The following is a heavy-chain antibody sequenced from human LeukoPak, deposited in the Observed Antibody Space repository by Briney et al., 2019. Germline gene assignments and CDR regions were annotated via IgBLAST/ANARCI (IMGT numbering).Heavy chain of an antibody. D-gene: IGHD3-9*01. J-gene: IGHJ4*02. CDR3: AREINYDILTGYYFAVGHSDY. CDR2: ISAYNGNT. V-gene: IGHV1-18*01. CDR1: GYTFTSYG. Sequence: ASVKVSCKASGYTFTSYGTSWVRQAPGQGLEWMGWISAYNGNTNYAQKLQGRVTMTTDTSTSTAYMELRSLRSDDTAVYYCAREINYDILTGYYFAVGHSDYWGQGTLVTVSS.